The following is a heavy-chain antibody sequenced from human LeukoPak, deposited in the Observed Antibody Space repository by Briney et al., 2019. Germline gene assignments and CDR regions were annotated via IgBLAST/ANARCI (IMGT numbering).Heavy chain of an antibody. V-gene: IGHV3-72*01. J-gene: IGHJ5*02. CDR2: IRNKVDSHTT. CDR1: GFIFSDRY. D-gene: IGHD3-10*01. Sequence: GGSLRLSCAASGFIFSDRYMDWVRQAPGKGLEWVGRIRNKVDSHTTEYAAPVKGRFTISRDDSKNSVYLLMNSLKTEDTAVYYCTRDDGSPFDPWGQGTLVTVSS. CDR3: TRDDGSPFDP.